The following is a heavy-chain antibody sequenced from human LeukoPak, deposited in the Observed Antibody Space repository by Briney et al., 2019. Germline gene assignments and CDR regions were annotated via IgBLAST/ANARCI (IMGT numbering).Heavy chain of an antibody. CDR2: FDPEDGET. Sequence: ASVKVSCKVSGYTLTELSMHWVRQAPGKGLEWMGGFDPEDGETIYAQKFQGRVTMTEDTSTDTAYTELSSLRSEDAAVYYCALGHSSSWDYWGQGTLVTVSS. V-gene: IGHV1-24*01. D-gene: IGHD6-13*01. CDR3: ALGHSSSWDY. J-gene: IGHJ4*02. CDR1: GYTLTELS.